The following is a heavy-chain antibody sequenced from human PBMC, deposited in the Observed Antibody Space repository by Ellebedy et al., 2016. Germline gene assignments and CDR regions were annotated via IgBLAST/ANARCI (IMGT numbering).Heavy chain of an antibody. CDR2: ISGDGDII. J-gene: IGHJ4*02. V-gene: IGHV3-23*01. CDR1: GFTFRNFF. CDR3: YYGHYSGY. D-gene: IGHD4-17*01. Sequence: GESLKISXVASGFTFRNFFMSWVRQAPGGGLEWFSTISGDGDIIFSADSVKGRFTISRDNSRYTLYLQMNSLRAEDTAVYYCYYGHYSGYWGQGTLVTVSS.